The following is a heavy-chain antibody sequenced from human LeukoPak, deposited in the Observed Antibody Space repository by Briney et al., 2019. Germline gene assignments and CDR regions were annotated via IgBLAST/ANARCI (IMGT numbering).Heavy chain of an antibody. Sequence: ASVKVSCKASGYTFTSYDINWVRQATGQGLEWMGWMNPSSGNTGYAQKFQGRVTMTRNTSINTAYMELSSLRSDDTAVYYCARGLYIAAAGPRYWGQGTLVTVSS. CDR2: MNPSSGNT. CDR3: ARGLYIAAAGPRY. D-gene: IGHD6-13*01. CDR1: GYTFTSYD. J-gene: IGHJ4*02. V-gene: IGHV1-8*01.